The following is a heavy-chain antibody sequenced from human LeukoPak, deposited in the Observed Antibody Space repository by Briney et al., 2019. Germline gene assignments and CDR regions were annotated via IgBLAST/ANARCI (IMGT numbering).Heavy chain of an antibody. J-gene: IGHJ4*02. Sequence: GGSLRLSCAGSGFTFSSYGMHWVRQAPGKGLEWVAFIRYDGSNKYYADSVKGRFTISRDNSKNTLYLQMNSLRAEDTAVYYCLGDYGDYIDYWGQGTLVTVSS. V-gene: IGHV3-30*02. CDR1: GFTFSSYG. D-gene: IGHD4-17*01. CDR3: LGDYGDYIDY. CDR2: IRYDGSNK.